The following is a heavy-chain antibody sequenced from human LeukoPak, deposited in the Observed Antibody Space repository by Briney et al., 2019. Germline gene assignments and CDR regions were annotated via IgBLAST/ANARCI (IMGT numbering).Heavy chain of an antibody. V-gene: IGHV3-30*02. J-gene: IGHJ4*02. CDR1: GFTFSSDG. CDR3: AKDPTHYRVWDDYDSTVLSY. D-gene: IGHD3-22*01. CDR2: IRYDGSNK. Sequence: GGSLRLSCAASGFTFSSDGMHWVRQAPGKGLEWAAFIRYDGSNKYYADSVKGRFTISRDNSKNTLYLQMNSLRAADTAVYYCAKDPTHYRVWDDYDSTVLSYWGQGTLVTVSS.